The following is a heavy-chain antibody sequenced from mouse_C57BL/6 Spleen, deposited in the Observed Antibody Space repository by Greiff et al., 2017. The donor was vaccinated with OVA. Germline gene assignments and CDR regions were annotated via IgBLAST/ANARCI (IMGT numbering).Heavy chain of an antibody. CDR2: IYPRSGNT. D-gene: IGHD4-1*01. J-gene: IGHJ4*01. V-gene: IGHV1-81*01. CDR1: GYTFTSYG. CDR3: ARGGWDGESSDAIDY. Sequence: VQLQESGAELARPGASVKLSCKASGYTFTSYGISWVKQRTGQGLEWIGEIYPRSGNTYYTEKFKGKATMTADKSSSTAYMELRSRTSEDSAVYFCARGGWDGESSDAIDYWGQGTSVTVSS.